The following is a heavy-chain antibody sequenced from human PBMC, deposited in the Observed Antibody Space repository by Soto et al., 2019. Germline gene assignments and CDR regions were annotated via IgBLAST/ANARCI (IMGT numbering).Heavy chain of an antibody. D-gene: IGHD2-15*01. Sequence: EVQLVESGGGLVQPGGSLRLSCAASGFTFSSYAMHWVRQAPGKGLEYVSAISSNGGSTYYANSVKGRFTISRDNSKNTLSLQMASLRAEDMAVYYCARGVVVVVATSGMDVWGQGTTVTVSS. CDR1: GFTFSSYA. CDR3: ARGVVVVVATSGMDV. J-gene: IGHJ6*02. CDR2: ISSNGGST. V-gene: IGHV3-64*01.